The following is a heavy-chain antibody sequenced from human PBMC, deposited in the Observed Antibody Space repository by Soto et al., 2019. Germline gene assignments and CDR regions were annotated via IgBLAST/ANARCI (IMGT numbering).Heavy chain of an antibody. Sequence: EVQLVESGGGLVQPGGSLSLSCAASGFTFSSYEMNWVRQAPGKGLEWVSYISSSGSTIYYADSVKGRFTISRDNAKNSLYLQMNSLRAEDTAVYYCASPWSRVAGTGIFDYWGQGTLVTVSS. V-gene: IGHV3-48*03. CDR1: GFTFSSYE. J-gene: IGHJ4*02. D-gene: IGHD6-19*01. CDR2: ISSSGSTI. CDR3: ASPWSRVAGTGIFDY.